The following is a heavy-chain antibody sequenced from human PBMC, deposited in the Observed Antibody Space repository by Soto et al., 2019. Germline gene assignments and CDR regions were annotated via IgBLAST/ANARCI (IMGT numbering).Heavy chain of an antibody. D-gene: IGHD4-17*01. J-gene: IGHJ4*02. V-gene: IGHV3-30*03. Sequence: GGYLRLSCEASGFTFSSYGMHWVRQAPGKGLEWVAVISYDGSKKYYADSVKGRFTISRDNSKNTLYLQMNSLRAEDTAVYYCASDSHGVDLGHSGQGTLVTVSS. CDR2: ISYDGSKK. CDR1: GFTFSSYG. CDR3: ASDSHGVDLGH.